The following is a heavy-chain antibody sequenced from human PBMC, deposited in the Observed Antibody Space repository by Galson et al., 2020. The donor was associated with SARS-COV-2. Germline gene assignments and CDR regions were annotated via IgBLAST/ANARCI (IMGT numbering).Heavy chain of an antibody. D-gene: IGHD2-8*02. V-gene: IGHV4-4*07. CDR2: IYTSGRFDTTGTA. CDR3: AAQRSINSAWWF. Sequence: SETLSLTCSVSGDSIRSFYWSWIWQPAGKGLEWIGRIYTSGRFDTTGTANYNPSLKSRVALSVDTASNQFSLKLNSVTAADTAMFYCAAQRSINSAWWFWGQVILVTVSS. CDR1: GDSIRSFY. J-gene: IGHJ4*02.